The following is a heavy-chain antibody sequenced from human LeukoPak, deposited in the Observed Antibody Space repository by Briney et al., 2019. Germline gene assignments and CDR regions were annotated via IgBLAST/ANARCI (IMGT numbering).Heavy chain of an antibody. D-gene: IGHD1-26*01. V-gene: IGHV3-15*01. CDR1: GFTFSNAW. CDR3: TTELGAKYSGSYLGFDY. CDR2: IKSKTDGGTT. Sequence: GGSLRLSCAASGFTFSNAWMSWVCQAPGKGLEWVRRIKSKTDGGTTDYAAPVKGRFTISRDDSKNTLYLQMNSLKTEDTAVYYCTTELGAKYSGSYLGFDYWGQGTLVTVSS. J-gene: IGHJ4*02.